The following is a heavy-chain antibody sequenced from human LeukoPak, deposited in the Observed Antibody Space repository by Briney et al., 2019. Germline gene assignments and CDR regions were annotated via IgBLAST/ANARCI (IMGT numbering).Heavy chain of an antibody. V-gene: IGHV4-59*02. J-gene: IGHJ4*02. CDR2: VHYSGSS. Sequence: SETLSLTCTVSGASVNDYYWTWIRQTPGKGLEWIGYVHYSGSSDFNPSLKSRVTMSLASTENQLSLKVTSVTAADTAVYYCARGGWSLDFWGQGTLVTVSS. CDR3: ARGGWSLDF. CDR1: GASVNDYY.